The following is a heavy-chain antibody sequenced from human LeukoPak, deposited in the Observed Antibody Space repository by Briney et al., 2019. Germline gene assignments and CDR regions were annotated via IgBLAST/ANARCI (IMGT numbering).Heavy chain of an antibody. V-gene: IGHV4-34*01. D-gene: IGHD6-13*01. CDR3: ASLPIAAAAPYNWFDP. CDR2: INHSGST. Sequence: SETLSLTCAVYGGSFSGYYWSWIRQPPGKGLEWIGEINHSGSTNYNPSLKSRVTISVDTSKNQFSLKLTSVTAADTAVYYCASLPIAAAAPYNWFDPWGRGTLVTVSS. CDR1: GGSFSGYY. J-gene: IGHJ5*02.